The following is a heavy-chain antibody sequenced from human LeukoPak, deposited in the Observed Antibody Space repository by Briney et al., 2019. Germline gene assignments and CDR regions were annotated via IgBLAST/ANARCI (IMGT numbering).Heavy chain of an antibody. CDR1: GGSISSGGYS. Sequence: ASETLSLTCTVSGGSISSGGYSWSWIRQHPGKGLEWIGYIYYSGSTYYNPSLKSRVTISVDTSKNQFSLKLSSVTAADTAVYCCAREGNWGSFDYWGQGTLVTVSS. D-gene: IGHD7-27*01. J-gene: IGHJ4*02. CDR3: AREGNWGSFDY. CDR2: IYYSGST. V-gene: IGHV4-31*03.